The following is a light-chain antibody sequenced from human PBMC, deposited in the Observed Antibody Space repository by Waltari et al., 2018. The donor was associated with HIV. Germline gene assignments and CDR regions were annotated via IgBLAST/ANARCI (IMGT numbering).Light chain of an antibody. J-gene: IGKJ1*01. Sequence: EIVLTQSPGTLSLSPGERATLSCRASQSVSSSYLAWYQQKPGQAPRLLIYGASNRATGIPDRFSGSGSRTDFTLTISRLEPEDFAVYYCQQYDRSPKWTFGQGTKVEIK. CDR3: QQYDRSPKWT. V-gene: IGKV3-20*01. CDR1: QSVSSSY. CDR2: GAS.